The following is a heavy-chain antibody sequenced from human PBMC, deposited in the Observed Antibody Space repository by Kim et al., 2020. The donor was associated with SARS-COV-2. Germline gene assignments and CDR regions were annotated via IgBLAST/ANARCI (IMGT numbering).Heavy chain of an antibody. D-gene: IGHD6-13*01. Sequence: AASVKGRFTISGDNAKNSLYLQMNSLRAEDTAVYYCARDTFSSSWYESFDYWGQGTLVTVSS. V-gene: IGHV3-11*04. CDR3: ARDTFSSSWYESFDY. J-gene: IGHJ4*02.